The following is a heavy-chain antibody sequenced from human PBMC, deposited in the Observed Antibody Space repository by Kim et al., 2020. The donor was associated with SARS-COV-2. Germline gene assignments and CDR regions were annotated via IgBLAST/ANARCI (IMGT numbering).Heavy chain of an antibody. D-gene: IGHD3-10*01. Sequence: SVKVSCKASGGTFSSYTISWVRQAPGQGLEWMGRIIPILGIANYAQKFQGRVTITADKSTSTAYMELSSLRSEDTAVYYCARGVEAYGSGSYRRGEAGYWGQGTLVTVSS. CDR2: IIPILGIA. CDR1: GGTFSSYT. V-gene: IGHV1-69*02. CDR3: ARGVEAYGSGSYRRGEAGY. J-gene: IGHJ4*02.